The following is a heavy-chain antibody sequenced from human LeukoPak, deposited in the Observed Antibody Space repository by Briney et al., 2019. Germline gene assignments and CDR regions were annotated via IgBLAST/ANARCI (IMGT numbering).Heavy chain of an antibody. CDR2: ITGSGGGI. J-gene: IGHJ6*03. V-gene: IGHV3-23*01. CDR3: AREQEGVAAAGTSYYYYMDV. CDR1: GFTFSSYG. Sequence: GGTLRLSCGASGFTFSSYGMNWVRQAPGKGLEWVSGITGSGGGIYYADSVKGRFTISRDNSENTLYLQMNSLRAEDTAVYYCAREQEGVAAAGTSYYYYMDVWGKGTTVTISS. D-gene: IGHD6-13*01.